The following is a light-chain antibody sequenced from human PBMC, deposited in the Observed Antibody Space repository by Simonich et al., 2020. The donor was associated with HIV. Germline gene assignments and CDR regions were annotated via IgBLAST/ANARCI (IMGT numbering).Light chain of an antibody. Sequence: QSVLTQPPSASGTPGQRVPISCSGSNPNIESNYVYWYQQLPGTAPKLLIYRNNQRPSGVPDRFSGSKSGTSASLAISGLRSEDDADYYCAAWDDSLSGYVVFGGGTKLTVL. CDR2: RNN. CDR3: AAWDDSLSGYVV. V-gene: IGLV1-47*01. CDR1: NPNIESNY. J-gene: IGLJ2*01.